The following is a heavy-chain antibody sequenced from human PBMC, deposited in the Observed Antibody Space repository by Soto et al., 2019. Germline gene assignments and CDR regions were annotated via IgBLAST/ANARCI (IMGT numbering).Heavy chain of an antibody. Sequence: ASVKVSCKASGGTFSSYTISWVRQAPGQGLEWMGRIIPILGIANYAQKFQGRVTITADKSKSTAYMELSSLRSEDTAVYYCAREDSELRDNNWFDPWGQGTLVTVSS. CDR3: AREDSELRDNNWFDP. V-gene: IGHV1-69*04. CDR2: IIPILGIA. D-gene: IGHD1-26*01. J-gene: IGHJ5*02. CDR1: GGTFSSYT.